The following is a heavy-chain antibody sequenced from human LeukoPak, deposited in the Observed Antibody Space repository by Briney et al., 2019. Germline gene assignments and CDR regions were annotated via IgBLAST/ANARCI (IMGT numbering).Heavy chain of an antibody. CDR3: ARDLIVGTTIRYYFDY. CDR1: GFTFSSYW. J-gene: IGHJ4*02. D-gene: IGHD1-26*01. V-gene: IGHV3-30*02. CDR2: IRSDGSNK. Sequence: GGSLRLSCAASGFTFSSYWMSWVRQAPGKGLEWVAFIRSDGSNKYYADSVKGRFTISRDNYRNTLFLEMNSLRAEDTAVYYCARDLIVGTTIRYYFDYWGQGTLVTVSS.